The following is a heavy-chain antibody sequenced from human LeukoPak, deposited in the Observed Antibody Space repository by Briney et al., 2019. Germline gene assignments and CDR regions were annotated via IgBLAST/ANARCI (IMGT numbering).Heavy chain of an antibody. Sequence: GGSLRLSCAASGFTFSSYSMNWVRQAPGKGLEWLSSISRSSSYIYYADSVKGRFTISRDNAKNPLYLQMNSLRAEDTAVYYCARDHTDYGDYETFDYWGQGTLVTVSS. V-gene: IGHV3-21*01. J-gene: IGHJ4*02. CDR3: ARDHTDYGDYETFDY. CDR1: GFTFSSYS. D-gene: IGHD4-17*01. CDR2: ISRSSSYI.